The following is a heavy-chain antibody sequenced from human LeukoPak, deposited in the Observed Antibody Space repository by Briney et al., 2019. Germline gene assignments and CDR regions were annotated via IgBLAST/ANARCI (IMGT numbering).Heavy chain of an antibody. D-gene: IGHD3-9*01. CDR1: GFTFSSYW. CDR2: INSDGSST. V-gene: IGHV3-74*01. Sequence: GGSLRLSCAASGFTFSSYWMHWVRQAPGKGLVWVSRINSDGSSTSYADSVKGRFTISRDNAKNTLYLQMNSLRAEDTAVYSCARDIFSGIHNWFDPWGQGTLVTVSS. CDR3: ARDIFSGIHNWFDP. J-gene: IGHJ5*02.